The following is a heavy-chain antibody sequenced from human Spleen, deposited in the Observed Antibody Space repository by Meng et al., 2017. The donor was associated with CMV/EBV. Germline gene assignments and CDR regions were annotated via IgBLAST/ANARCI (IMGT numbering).Heavy chain of an antibody. D-gene: IGHD3-22*01. Sequence: ASVKVSCKASGYTFTGYYIHWVRQAPGQGLEWMGWLNPNSGNTNFAQRFQGRVTMSRDTSINTAYMELSRLRSDDTAVYYCARGEEPYDSSGYYYGWGQGTLVTVSS. CDR1: GYTFTGYY. CDR2: LNPNSGNT. J-gene: IGHJ4*02. V-gene: IGHV1-2*02. CDR3: ARGEEPYDSSGYYYG.